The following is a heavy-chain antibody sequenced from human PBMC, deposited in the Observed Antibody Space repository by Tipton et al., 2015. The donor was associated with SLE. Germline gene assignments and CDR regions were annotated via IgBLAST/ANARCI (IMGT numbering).Heavy chain of an antibody. J-gene: IGHJ6*03. D-gene: IGHD6-13*01. V-gene: IGHV1-46*01. CDR2: INPSGGST. CDR3: ARALPYSSSWGTYYYYYMDV. CDR1: GYTFTSYY. Sequence: QSGAEVKKPGASVKVSCKASGYTFTSYYMHWVRQAPGQGLEWMGIINPSGGSTSYAQKFQGRVTMTRDTSTSTVYMELSSLRSEDTAVYYCARALPYSSSWGTYYYYYMDVWGKGTPVPVSS.